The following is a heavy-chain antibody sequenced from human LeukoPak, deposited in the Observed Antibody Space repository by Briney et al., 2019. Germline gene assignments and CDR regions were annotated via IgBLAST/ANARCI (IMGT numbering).Heavy chain of an antibody. CDR3: ARLVSAADAFDI. CDR1: GGSFSGYY. J-gene: IGHJ3*02. Sequence: SETLSLTCAVYGGSFSGYYWSWIRQPPGKGLEWIGEINHSGSTNYNPSLKSRVTISVDTSKKQISLKLSSVTAADTAVYYCARLVSAADAFDIWGQGTMVTVSS. V-gene: IGHV4-34*01. CDR2: INHSGST. D-gene: IGHD2-2*01.